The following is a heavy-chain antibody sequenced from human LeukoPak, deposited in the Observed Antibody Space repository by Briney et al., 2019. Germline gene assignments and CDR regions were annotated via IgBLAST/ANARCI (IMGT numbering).Heavy chain of an antibody. CDR2: ISAYNGNT. V-gene: IGHV1-18*01. D-gene: IGHD5-18*01. J-gene: IGHJ4*02. Sequence: ASVKVSCKASGYTFTSYGISWVRQAPGQGLEWMGWISAYNGNTNYAQNLQGRVTMTTDTSTSTAYMELRSLRSDDTAVYYCARGHSHTAQTPFDYWGQGTLVTVSS. CDR1: GYTFTSYG. CDR3: ARGHSHTAQTPFDY.